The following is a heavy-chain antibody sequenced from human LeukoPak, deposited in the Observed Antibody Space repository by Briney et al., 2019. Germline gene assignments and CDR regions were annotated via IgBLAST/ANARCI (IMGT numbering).Heavy chain of an antibody. J-gene: IGHJ4*02. D-gene: IGHD3-10*01. CDR3: ARDSRGAFDY. V-gene: IGHV3-7*01. Sequence: PGGSLRLSCAASGFTFSSYGMSWVRQAPGKGLEWEGNIKQGGSEKYYVDSVEGRFTISRDNAKTSLYLQMNSLRAEDTAVYYCARDSRGAFDYWGQGTLVTVSS. CDR2: IKQGGSEK. CDR1: GFTFSSYG.